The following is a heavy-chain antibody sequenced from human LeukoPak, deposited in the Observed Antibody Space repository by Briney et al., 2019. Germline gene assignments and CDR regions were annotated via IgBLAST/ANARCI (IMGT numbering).Heavy chain of an antibody. D-gene: IGHD2-8*02. J-gene: IGHJ4*02. CDR1: GFTFSSYG. V-gene: IGHV3-30*18. CDR2: ISYDGSNK. CDR3: AKSTAY. Sequence: GRSLRLSCAASGFTFSSYGMHWVRQAPGKGLEWVAVISYDGSNKYYADSVKCRFTISRDNSKNTLYLQMNSLRAEDTAVYYCAKSTAYWGQGTLVTVSS.